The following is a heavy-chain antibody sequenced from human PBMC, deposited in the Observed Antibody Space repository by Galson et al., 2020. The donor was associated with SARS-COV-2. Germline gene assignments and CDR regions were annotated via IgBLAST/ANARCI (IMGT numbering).Heavy chain of an antibody. CDR3: AKDRMAIRDWIDY. Sequence: GESLKISCAASGFTFSSYGMHWVRQAPGKGLEWVAIISYDGSNKYYADSVKGRFTISRDNSKNTLYLQMNSLRAEDTAVYYCAKDRMAIRDWIDYWGQGTLVTVSS. CDR1: GFTFSSYG. V-gene: IGHV3-30*18. CDR2: ISYDGSNK. J-gene: IGHJ4*02. D-gene: IGHD1-1*01.